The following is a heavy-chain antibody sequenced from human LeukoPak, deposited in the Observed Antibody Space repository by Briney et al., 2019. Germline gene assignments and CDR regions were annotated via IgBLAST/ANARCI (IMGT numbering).Heavy chain of an antibody. J-gene: IGHJ4*02. CDR1: GFTFSIYS. D-gene: IGHD3-10*01. CDR3: AKDLGRQGITMVRGGTQTPDY. V-gene: IGHV3-21*04. Sequence: GGSLRLSCAASGFTFSIYSMNCVRQSPGKGLEWVSSISSSSSYIYYADSVKGRFTISRDNAKNSLSLQMNSLRAEDTAVYYCAKDLGRQGITMVRGGTQTPDYWGQGTLVTASS. CDR2: ISSSSSYI.